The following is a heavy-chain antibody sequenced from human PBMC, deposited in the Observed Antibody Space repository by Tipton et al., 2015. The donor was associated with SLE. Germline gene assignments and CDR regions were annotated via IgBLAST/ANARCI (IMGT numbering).Heavy chain of an antibody. J-gene: IGHJ3*02. V-gene: IGHV3-74*01. Sequence: SLRLSCAASGFTFSSYEMNWVRQAPGKGLVWVSRINSDGSSTSYADSVKGRFTISRDNAKNTLYLQMNSLRAEDTAVYYCARHGALKDAFDIWGQGTMVTVSS. CDR3: ARHGALKDAFDI. D-gene: IGHD1-26*01. CDR2: INSDGSST. CDR1: GFTFSSYE.